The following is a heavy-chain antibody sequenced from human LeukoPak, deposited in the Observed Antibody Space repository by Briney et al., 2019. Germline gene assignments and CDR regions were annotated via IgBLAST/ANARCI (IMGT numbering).Heavy chain of an antibody. V-gene: IGHV4-59*01. D-gene: IGHD1-26*01. CDR3: ARDGNPWNLDV. Sequence: SETLSLTCTVSGGSISPYYWTWIRQSPGKALEWIGYIYYSGRTSYNPSLKSRVTMSVDTSKNQFSLQLSSVTAADTAVYYCARDGNPWNLDVWGRGTLVTISS. CDR1: GGSISPYY. J-gene: IGHJ2*01. CDR2: IYYSGRT.